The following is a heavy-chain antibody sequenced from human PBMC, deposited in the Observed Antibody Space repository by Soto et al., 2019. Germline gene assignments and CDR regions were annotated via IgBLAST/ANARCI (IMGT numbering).Heavy chain of an antibody. D-gene: IGHD3-10*01. CDR1: GYIFINYG. J-gene: IGHJ4*02. V-gene: IGHV1-18*01. CDR3: ARSAGVVDGDDY. CDR2: INAYNGNT. Sequence: QVQLVQSGAEVKKPGASVKVSCKGSGYIFINYGISWVRQAPGQGLEWMGWINAYNGNTNSAQKLQSRVTMTTDTSTNTAYMELRSLTADDTAVYYCARSAGVVDGDDYWGQGTLVTVSS.